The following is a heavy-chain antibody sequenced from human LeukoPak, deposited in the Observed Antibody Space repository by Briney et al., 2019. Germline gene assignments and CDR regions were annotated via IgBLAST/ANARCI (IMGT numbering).Heavy chain of an antibody. CDR2: IHYSGSS. J-gene: IGHJ5*01. D-gene: IGHD3-22*01. CDR3: ARDVGSYYDSSGYYDS. Sequence: TSETLSLTCTVSGGSISSYYWSWIRQPPGKGLEWVGYIHYSGSSNYNPSLKRRLTISVDTSKNQFSLKLSSVTAADTAVYYCARDVGSYYDSSGYYDSWGQGTLVTVSS. V-gene: IGHV4-59*01. CDR1: GGSISSYY.